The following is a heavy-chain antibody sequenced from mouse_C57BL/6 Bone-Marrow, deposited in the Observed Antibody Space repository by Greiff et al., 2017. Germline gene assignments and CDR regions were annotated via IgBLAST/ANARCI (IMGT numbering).Heavy chain of an antibody. V-gene: IGHV1-54*01. J-gene: IGHJ2*01. Sequence: LVESGAELVRPGTSVKVSCKASGYAFTNYLIEWVKQRPGQGLEWIGVIIPGSGGTNYNEKFKGKATLTADKSSSTAYMQLSCLTSEDSAVYFGERHSRYGVDYYDKWDQGTTLTVSS. CDR1: GYAFTNYL. CDR3: ERHSRYGVDYYDK. CDR2: IIPGSGGT. D-gene: IGHD1-2*01.